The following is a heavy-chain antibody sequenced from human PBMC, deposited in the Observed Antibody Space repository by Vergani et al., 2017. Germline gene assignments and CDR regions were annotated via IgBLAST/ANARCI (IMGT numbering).Heavy chain of an antibody. CDR3: ARGSYYVSY. CDR1: GYSISSGYY. J-gene: IGHJ4*02. D-gene: IGHD3-3*01. V-gene: IGHV4-38-2*01. Sequence: QVQLQESGPGLVKPSETLSLTCAVSGYSISSGYYWGWIRQPPGKGLEWIGNIYHSGSTYYNPSLKSRVTISVDTSKNQFSLKLSSVTAADTAVYYCARGSYYVSYWGQGTLVTVSS. CDR2: IYHSGST.